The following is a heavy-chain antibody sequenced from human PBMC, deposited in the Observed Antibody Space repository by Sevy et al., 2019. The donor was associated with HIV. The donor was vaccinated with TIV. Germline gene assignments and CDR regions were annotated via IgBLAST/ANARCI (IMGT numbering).Heavy chain of an antibody. D-gene: IGHD2-15*01. J-gene: IGHJ6*02. V-gene: IGHV3-23*01. Sequence: GESLKISCAASGFTFSTYAMNWVRQAPGKGLEWVSSISRSGRSTYSADSVEGRFTISRDNFKNTPYLQLSSLRVDDTAVYYCAKGYCDGGSCPRDYYYYGMDVWGQGTTVTVSS. CDR3: AKGYCDGGSCPRDYYYYGMDV. CDR1: GFTFSTYA. CDR2: ISRSGRST.